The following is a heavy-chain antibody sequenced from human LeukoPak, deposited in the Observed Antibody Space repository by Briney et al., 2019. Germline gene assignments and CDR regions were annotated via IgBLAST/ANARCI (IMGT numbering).Heavy chain of an antibody. J-gene: IGHJ3*02. CDR3: AKDNPSGGPFDI. CDR2: IRSDGTTK. CDR1: GFTFSNYG. D-gene: IGHD2-15*01. Sequence: GGSPRLSCAASGFTFSNYGMHWVRQAPGKGLEWVTFIRSDGTTKYYADSVKGRFTISRDNSKTTLYLQMGSLRAEDTAVYYCAKDNPSGGPFDIWGQGTMVTVSS. V-gene: IGHV3-30*02.